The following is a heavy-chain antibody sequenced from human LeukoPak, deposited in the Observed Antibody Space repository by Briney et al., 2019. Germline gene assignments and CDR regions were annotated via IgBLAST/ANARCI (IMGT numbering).Heavy chain of an antibody. CDR2: IYYSGST. D-gene: IGHD6-13*01. J-gene: IGHJ5*02. Sequence: SQTLSLTCAVSGGSISSGSYYWSWIRQHPGKGLEWIGYIYYSGSTYYNPSLKSRVTISLDTSKNQFSLKLSSVTAADTAVYFCAREMAIAAAGHNWFRPWGQGTLVTVSS. V-gene: IGHV4-31*11. CDR3: AREMAIAAAGHNWFRP. CDR1: GGSISSGSYY.